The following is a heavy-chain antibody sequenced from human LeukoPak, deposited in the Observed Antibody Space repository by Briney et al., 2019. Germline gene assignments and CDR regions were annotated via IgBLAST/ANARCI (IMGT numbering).Heavy chain of an antibody. CDR3: ARFHGYDGFDI. Sequence: KPSETLSLTCTVSGGSISSYYWSWLRQPPGKGLEWIGNIYYSGSTNYNPSLKSRVTISVDTSKNQFSLKLTSVTAADTAVYYCARFHGYDGFDIWGQGTMVTVSS. CDR2: IYYSGST. V-gene: IGHV4-59*08. CDR1: GGSISSYY. D-gene: IGHD5-18*01. J-gene: IGHJ3*02.